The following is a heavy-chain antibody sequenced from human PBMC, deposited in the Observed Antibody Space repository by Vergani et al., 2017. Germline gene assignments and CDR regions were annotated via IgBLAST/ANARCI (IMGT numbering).Heavy chain of an antibody. CDR3: AREPGYCSSTSCYNNWFDP. CDR2: ISSSSSYI. D-gene: IGHD2-2*02. Sequence: EVQLVESGGGLVKPGGSLRLSCAASGFTFSSYSMNWVRQAPGKGLEWVSSISSSSSYIYYADSVKGRFTISRDNAKNSLYLKMNSLRAEDTAVYYCAREPGYCSSTSCYNNWFDPWGQGTLVTVSS. J-gene: IGHJ5*02. V-gene: IGHV3-21*01. CDR1: GFTFSSYS.